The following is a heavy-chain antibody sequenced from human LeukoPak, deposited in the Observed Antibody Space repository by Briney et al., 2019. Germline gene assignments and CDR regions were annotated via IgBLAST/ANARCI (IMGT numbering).Heavy chain of an antibody. J-gene: IGHJ4*02. D-gene: IGHD1-26*01. CDR3: ATQWERYSPPSDY. CDR1: GFTFSDYY. Sequence: PGGSLRLSCAVSGFTFSDYYMSWIRQAPGKGLEWVSYISSGGSTISHADSVKGRFTISRDNAENSLYLQMNSLRAEDTAVYYCATQWERYSPPSDYWGQGTLVTVSS. V-gene: IGHV3-11*01. CDR2: ISSGGSTI.